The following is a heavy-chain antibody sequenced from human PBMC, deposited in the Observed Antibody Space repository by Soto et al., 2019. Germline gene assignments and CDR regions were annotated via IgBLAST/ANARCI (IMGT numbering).Heavy chain of an antibody. CDR1: GFTFSSYS. D-gene: IGHD6-6*01. CDR2: ISSSSSYI. CDR3: PSFEYSSSSHYYYYYGMDV. V-gene: IGHV3-21*01. Sequence: PGGSLRLSCAASGFTFSSYSMNWVRQAPGKGLEWVSSISSSSSYIYYADSVKGRFTISRDNAKNSLYLQMNSLRAEDTAVYYCPSFEYSSSSHYYYYYGMDVWGQGTTVTSP. J-gene: IGHJ6*02.